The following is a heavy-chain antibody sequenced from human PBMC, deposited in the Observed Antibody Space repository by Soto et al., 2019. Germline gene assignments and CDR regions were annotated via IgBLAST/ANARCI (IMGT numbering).Heavy chain of an antibody. CDR2: INHSGST. J-gene: IGHJ5*02. Sequence: SETLSLTCAVYGGSFSGYYWSWIRQPPGKGLEWIGEINHSGSTNYNPSLKSRVTISVDTSKNQFSLKLSSVTAADTAVYYCARAGWMVVAANNHPTLNWFDPRGQGALVSVSS. D-gene: IGHD2-15*01. CDR3: ARAGWMVVAANNHPTLNWFDP. V-gene: IGHV4-34*01. CDR1: GGSFSGYY.